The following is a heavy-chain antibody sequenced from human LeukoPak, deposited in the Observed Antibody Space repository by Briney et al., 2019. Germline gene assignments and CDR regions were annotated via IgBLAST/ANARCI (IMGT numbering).Heavy chain of an antibody. Sequence: GGSLRLSCAASGFTFNNYAMSWVRKAPGKGLEWVSTISGSGDGPYYADSVKGRFSISRDNSKNTLYLQMNNLRAEDTAVFYCAKGITSPSTGRDFDYWGQGTLVTVSS. V-gene: IGHV3-23*01. D-gene: IGHD2-2*01. CDR1: GFTFNNYA. CDR3: AKGITSPSTGRDFDY. J-gene: IGHJ4*02. CDR2: ISGSGDGP.